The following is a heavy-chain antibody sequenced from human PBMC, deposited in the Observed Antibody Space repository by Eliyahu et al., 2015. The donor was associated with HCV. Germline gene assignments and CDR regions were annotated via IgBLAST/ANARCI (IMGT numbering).Heavy chain of an antibody. CDR3: AREYSTSSFNWFDP. Sequence: EVQLVESGGGLVKPGGSLRLSXAASGFTXSTYSMNWVRQGPGKGLEWVSSISSSSSYIYYADSVKGRFTISRDNAKNSLYLQMNSLRAEDTAVYYCAREYSTSSFNWFDPWGQGTLVTVSS. CDR1: GFTXSTYS. V-gene: IGHV3-21*01. D-gene: IGHD6-6*01. CDR2: ISSSSSYI. J-gene: IGHJ5*02.